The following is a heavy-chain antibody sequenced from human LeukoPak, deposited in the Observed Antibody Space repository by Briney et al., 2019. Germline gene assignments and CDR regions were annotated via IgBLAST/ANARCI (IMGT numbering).Heavy chain of an antibody. V-gene: IGHV3-23*01. CDR2: VSGSGGSK. D-gene: IGHD3-22*01. CDR1: GFTFSSYA. Sequence: GGSLRLSCAASGFTFSSYAMSWVRHAPGKGLEWMSSVSGSGGSKYNADSMKDRLTSSRDKSMRTLFLQSNSLRAEDKAVYYCPKSSYYDRSDYYREYYLDYWRQGTLVTVSS. J-gene: IGHJ4*02. CDR3: PKSSYYDRSDYYREYYLDY.